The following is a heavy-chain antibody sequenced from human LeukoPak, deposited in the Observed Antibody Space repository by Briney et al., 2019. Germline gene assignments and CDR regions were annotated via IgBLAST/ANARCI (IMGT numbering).Heavy chain of an antibody. V-gene: IGHV4-34*01. CDR3: ARGLRITMVRGVIGY. CDR2: INHSGST. Sequence: SETLSLTCAVYGGSFSGYYWSWIRQPPGKGLEWIGEINHSGSTNYNPSLKSRVTISVDTSKNQFSLKLSSVTAADTAVCYCARGLRITMVRGVIGYWGQGTLVTVSS. CDR1: GGSFSGYY. D-gene: IGHD3-10*01. J-gene: IGHJ4*02.